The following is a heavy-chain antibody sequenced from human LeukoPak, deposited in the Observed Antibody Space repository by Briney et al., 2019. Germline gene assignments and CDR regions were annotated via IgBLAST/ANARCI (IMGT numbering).Heavy chain of an antibody. CDR1: GFTFNDYA. Sequence: GGSLRLSCAASGFTFNDYAMNWVRQAPGKGLEWVSTISGSGDNTYYADSVKGRFTISRDNSKNTVYLQMNSLRAEDTAVYYCAKDGYSSRSHVDYWGQGTLVTVSS. V-gene: IGHV3-23*01. CDR2: ISGSGDNT. J-gene: IGHJ4*02. D-gene: IGHD6-13*01. CDR3: AKDGYSSRSHVDY.